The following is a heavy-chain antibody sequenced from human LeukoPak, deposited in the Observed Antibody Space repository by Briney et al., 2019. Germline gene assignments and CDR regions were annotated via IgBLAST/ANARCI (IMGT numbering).Heavy chain of an antibody. CDR1: GFTFSNYN. V-gene: IGHV3-21*01. Sequence: GGSLRLSCAASGFTFSNYNMNWVRQAPGKGLEWVSSISSSSSYIYYADSVKGRFTISRDNAKNSLYLQMNSLRAEDTAVYYCAREGYDILTGYYGMDVWGQGTTVTVSS. CDR3: AREGYDILTGYYGMDV. D-gene: IGHD3-9*01. CDR2: ISSSSSYI. J-gene: IGHJ6*02.